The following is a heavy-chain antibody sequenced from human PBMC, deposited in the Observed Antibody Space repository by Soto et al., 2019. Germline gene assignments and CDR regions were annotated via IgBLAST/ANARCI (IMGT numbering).Heavy chain of an antibody. D-gene: IGHD5-18*01. CDR2: IYRGGST. CDR3: ARWKYSYANLPGDWFDS. J-gene: IGHJ5*01. V-gene: IGHV4-61*01. CDR1: GGSLSSGSYY. Sequence: QVQLQESGPALVKPSETLSLTCTVSGGSLSSGSYYWSWIRQPPGKALEWIGYIYRGGSTKYNPSLKSRVTISIDTSENQFARKLRSLTAADTAVYYCARWKYSYANLPGDWFDSWGQGTLVTVSS.